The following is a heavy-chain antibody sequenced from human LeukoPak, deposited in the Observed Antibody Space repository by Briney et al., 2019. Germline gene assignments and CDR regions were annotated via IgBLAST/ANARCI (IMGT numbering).Heavy chain of an antibody. CDR2: TYYSGST. J-gene: IGHJ4*02. Sequence: SETLSLTCTVSGGSISSYYWSWIRQPPGKGLEWIGYTYYSGSTNYNPSLKGRVTISVDTSKNQFSLKLSSVTAADTAVYYCARVAAFGELFYFDYWGQGTLVTVPS. D-gene: IGHD3-10*01. CDR3: ARVAAFGELFYFDY. V-gene: IGHV4-59*01. CDR1: GGSISSYY.